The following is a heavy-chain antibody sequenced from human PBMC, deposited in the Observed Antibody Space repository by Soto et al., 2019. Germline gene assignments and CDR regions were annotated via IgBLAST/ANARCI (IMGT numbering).Heavy chain of an antibody. D-gene: IGHD5-12*01. V-gene: IGHV3-23*01. CDR3: AKALSGYDAHLDS. CDR2: LTGSGDST. J-gene: IGHJ5*02. CDR1: GFTFNTYA. Sequence: EVQLLESGGGLVQPGGSLRLSCAASGFTFNTYAMNWVRQAPGKGLEWVSVLTGSGDSTYYADSVKGRFTIYRDYAQNMLYWTVTRLRAESSAVYHGAKALSGYDAHLDSWAQGPGVTVSS.